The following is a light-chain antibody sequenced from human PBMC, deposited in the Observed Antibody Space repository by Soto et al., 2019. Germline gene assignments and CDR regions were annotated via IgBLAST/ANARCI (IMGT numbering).Light chain of an antibody. CDR3: QQADSFTPT. CDR2: KAS. CDR1: QSISSW. Sequence: DIQMTQSPSTLSASVGDRVTITCRASQSISSWLAWYQQKPGKAPKLLIYKASSLESGVPSRFSGSGSGTEFTLTISSLQPDDFATYYCQQADSFTPTFGGGTKVDIK. J-gene: IGKJ4*01. V-gene: IGKV1-5*03.